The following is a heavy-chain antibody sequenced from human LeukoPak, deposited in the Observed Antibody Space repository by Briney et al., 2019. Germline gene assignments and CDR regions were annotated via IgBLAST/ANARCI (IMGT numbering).Heavy chain of an antibody. V-gene: IGHV3-74*01. CDR1: GVTLSLYC. CDR2: IKSDGSST. D-gene: IGHD5-12*01. Sequence: PGGSLRLSCAPSGVTLSLYCKHGVREAPGKGGVCVSRIKSDGSSTSYADSVKGRFTISRDNAKNTLYVQMNSLRVEDTAVYYCARGGYGGYDSNFDYWGQGALVTVSS. J-gene: IGHJ4*02. CDR3: ARGGYGGYDSNFDY.